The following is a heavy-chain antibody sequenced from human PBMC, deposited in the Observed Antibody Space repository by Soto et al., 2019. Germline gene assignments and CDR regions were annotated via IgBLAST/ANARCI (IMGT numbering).Heavy chain of an antibody. D-gene: IGHD2-2*01. Sequence: EVQLLESGGGLVQPGGSLRLSCAASGFTFSIYAMSWVRQSPGKGLEWASAIPGSGGSTYYTGSVKGRFTISRDNSKNTLYLQMNSLRVEDTSVYYCAKIGSTSSVSLPLVLLDFWGQGALVTVSS. V-gene: IGHV3-23*01. J-gene: IGHJ4*02. CDR1: GFTFSIYA. CDR2: IPGSGGST. CDR3: AKIGSTSSVSLPLVLLDF.